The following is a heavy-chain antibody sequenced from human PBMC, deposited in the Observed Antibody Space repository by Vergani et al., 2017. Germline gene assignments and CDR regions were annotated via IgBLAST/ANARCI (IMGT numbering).Heavy chain of an antibody. CDR3: AKDRDIVVVVAATVFDY. CDR2: ISGSGGST. J-gene: IGHJ4*02. Sequence: EVQLLESGGGLVQPGGSLRLSCAASGFTFSSYAMSWVRQAPGKGLEWVSAISGSGGSTYYADSVKGRFTISRDTSENTLYLQMNSLRAEDTAVYYCAKDRDIVVVVAATVFDYWGQGTLVTVSS. D-gene: IGHD2-15*01. CDR1: GFTFSSYA. V-gene: IGHV3-23*01.